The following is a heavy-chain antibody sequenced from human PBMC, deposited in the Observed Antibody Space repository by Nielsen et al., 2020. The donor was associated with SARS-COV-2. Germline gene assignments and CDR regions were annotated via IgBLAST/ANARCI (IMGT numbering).Heavy chain of an antibody. Sequence: SETLSLTCTVSDTSISGPYWSWIRQSPGKGLEWIGFVYYTGRTDYNPSLKSRLAISIDTSRSQFSLKLTSVTAADTAVYYCARDNWAALDIWGQGTMVTVSS. CDR3: ARDNWAALDI. D-gene: IGHD3-16*01. CDR1: DTSISGPY. V-gene: IGHV4-59*11. J-gene: IGHJ3*02. CDR2: VYYTGRT.